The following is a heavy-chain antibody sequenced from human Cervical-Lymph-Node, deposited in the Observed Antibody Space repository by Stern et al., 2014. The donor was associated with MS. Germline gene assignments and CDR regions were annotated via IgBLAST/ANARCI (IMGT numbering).Heavy chain of an antibody. J-gene: IGHJ4*02. D-gene: IGHD5-12*01. V-gene: IGHV1-69*05. CDR1: GGTFSTNS. CDR2: IFPIFGTT. Sequence: DQLEESGPAVRKPGSSVKVSCTAFGGTFSTNSISWVRQAPGQGLEWVGRIFPIFGTTAYAHTFQGRVTITTDDSTSTAYMELTSLRAEDTAVYYCARRGSGYDRTSDYWGQGTLVTVSS. CDR3: ARRGSGYDRTSDY.